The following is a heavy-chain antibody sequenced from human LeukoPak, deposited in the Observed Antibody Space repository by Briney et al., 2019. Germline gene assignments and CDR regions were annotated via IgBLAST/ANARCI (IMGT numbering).Heavy chain of an antibody. J-gene: IGHJ4*02. Sequence: GASVKVSCKASGYTFTTYGISWVRQAPGQGPEWMGWISGKNGDTKYAQIPQDRVTMTTDTSTNTAYMELRNLRSDDTAVYYCARDPFRSHRSPLDWFGDPWGQGTLVTVSS. D-gene: IGHD3-10*01. V-gene: IGHV1-18*01. CDR3: ARDPFRSHRSPLDWFGDP. CDR2: ISGKNGDT. CDR1: GYTFTTYG.